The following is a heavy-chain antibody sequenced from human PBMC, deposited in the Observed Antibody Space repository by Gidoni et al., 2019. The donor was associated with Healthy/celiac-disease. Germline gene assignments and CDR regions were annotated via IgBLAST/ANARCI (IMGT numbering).Heavy chain of an antibody. CDR3: ARADYPTYCGGDCYSRVDY. Sequence: EVQLVESGGGLINPGGSLRLYCPAYRFPFNSHRMNWVRQAPGKGLEWVAYISSSTMYIYYAESVKGRFTISRDNTKNSLYLQMNSLRAEDTAVYYCARADYPTYCGGDCYSRVDYWGQGTLVTVSS. CDR1: RFPFNSHR. CDR2: ISSSTMYI. D-gene: IGHD2-21*02. V-gene: IGHV3-21*01. J-gene: IGHJ4*02.